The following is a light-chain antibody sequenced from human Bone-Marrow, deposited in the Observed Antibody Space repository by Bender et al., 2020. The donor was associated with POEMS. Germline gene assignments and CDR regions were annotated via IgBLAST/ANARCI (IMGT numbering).Light chain of an antibody. CDR1: SSDVGGYVL. CDR3: CSYSGGVE. J-gene: IGLJ3*02. CDR2: DVS. Sequence: QSALTQPASVPGSLGQSITISCTGTSSDVGGYVLVSWYQHHPGKSPKLILFDVSRRPSGVSDRFSGSKSGNTASLTIFWLQAEDEADYYCCSYSGGVEFGGGTKLTVL. V-gene: IGLV2-23*02.